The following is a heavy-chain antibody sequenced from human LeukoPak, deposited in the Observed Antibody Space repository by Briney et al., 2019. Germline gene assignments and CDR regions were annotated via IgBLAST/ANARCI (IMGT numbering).Heavy chain of an antibody. J-gene: IGHJ4*02. V-gene: IGHV4-38-2*01. Sequence: SETLSLTCAVSGYSISSGYYWGWIRQPPGKGLEWIGSIYHSGSTYYNPSLKSRVTISVDTSKNQFSLKLSSVTAADTAVYYCASSVYDILTGYYSTFDYWGQGTLDTVSS. CDR1: GYSISSGYY. CDR3: ASSVYDILTGYYSTFDY. D-gene: IGHD3-9*01. CDR2: IYHSGST.